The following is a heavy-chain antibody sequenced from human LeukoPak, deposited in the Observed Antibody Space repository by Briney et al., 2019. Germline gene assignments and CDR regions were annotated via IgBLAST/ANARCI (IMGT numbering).Heavy chain of an antibody. CDR2: ISAYNGNT. J-gene: IGHJ4*02. CDR1: GYTFTRYG. Sequence: ASVKVSCKASGYTFTRYGISWVRQAPGQGLEWMGWISAYNGNTNYAQKLQGRVTMATDTSTSTAYMELRSLRSDDTAVYYCARDGDIAVTLFYWGQGTLVTVSS. D-gene: IGHD4-23*01. V-gene: IGHV1-18*01. CDR3: ARDGDIAVTLFY.